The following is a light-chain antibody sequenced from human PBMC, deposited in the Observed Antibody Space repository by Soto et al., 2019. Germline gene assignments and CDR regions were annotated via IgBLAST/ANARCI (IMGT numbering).Light chain of an antibody. J-gene: IGKJ5*01. V-gene: IGKV3D-7*01. CDR2: GAS. CDR3: QQDYNLPIT. Sequence: EMVMTQSPATMYFSPGERATLSCMARQSVTSNYLSWYQQKPGQAPRLLIYGASTRATDIPARFSGSGSGTDFTLTISSLQPEDFAVYYCQQDYNLPITFGQGTRREIQ. CDR1: QSVTSNY.